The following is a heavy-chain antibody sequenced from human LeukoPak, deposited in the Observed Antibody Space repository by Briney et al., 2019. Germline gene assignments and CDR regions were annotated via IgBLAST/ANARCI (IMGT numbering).Heavy chain of an antibody. CDR2: IYYSGST. J-gene: IGHJ4*02. Sequence: SETLSLTCTVSGGSISSYYWSWIRQPPGKGLEWIGYIYYSGSTNNNPSLKSRVTISVDKSKNQISLKLSSVTAADTAVYYCARDLEMAPDYWGQGTLVTVSS. CDR1: GGSISSYY. V-gene: IGHV4-59*01. D-gene: IGHD5-24*01. CDR3: ARDLEMAPDY.